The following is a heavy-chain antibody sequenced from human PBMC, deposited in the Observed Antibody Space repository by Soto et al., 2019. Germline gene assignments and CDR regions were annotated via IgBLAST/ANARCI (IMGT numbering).Heavy chain of an antibody. CDR3: ARLGGYYQAFDS. V-gene: IGHV4-59*08. Sequence: SETLSLTCTVSGGSISTYYWSWIRQPPGKGLEWIGYIYYSGSTNYNPSLKSRVTISVDSSKNQFSLKLDSVTAADTAVYYCARLGGYYQAFDSWGQGTLVTVSS. D-gene: IGHD3-22*01. J-gene: IGHJ4*02. CDR2: IYYSGST. CDR1: GGSISTYY.